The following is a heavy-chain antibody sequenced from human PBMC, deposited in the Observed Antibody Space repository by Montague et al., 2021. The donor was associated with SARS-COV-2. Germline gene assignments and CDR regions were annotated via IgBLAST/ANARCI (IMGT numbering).Heavy chain of an antibody. V-gene: IGHV3-33*01. J-gene: IGHJ4*02. Sequence: SLRLSCAASGFTFSSYGMHWVRQAPGKGLEWVAVIWYDGSNKYYADSVKGRLTISRDNSKNALYLQMNSLRAEDTAVYYCARDRGIAVTGTFYYFDYWGPGTLVTVSS. CDR3: ARDRGIAVTGTFYYFDY. CDR2: IWYDGSNK. CDR1: GFTFSSYG. D-gene: IGHD6-19*01.